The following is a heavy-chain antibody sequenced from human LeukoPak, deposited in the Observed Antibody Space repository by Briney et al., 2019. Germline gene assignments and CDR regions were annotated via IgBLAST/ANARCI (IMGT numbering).Heavy chain of an antibody. Sequence: GGSLRLSCAASGFTFSSYGMNWVRQAPGKGLEWVALIWYDGSNKYYADSVKGRFTISRDNSKNTLYLQMNSLRAEDTAVYYCARDQAPVEMATISPFDYWGQGTLVTVSS. V-gene: IGHV3-33*01. CDR3: ARDQAPVEMATISPFDY. CDR2: IWYDGSNK. CDR1: GFTFSSYG. J-gene: IGHJ4*02. D-gene: IGHD5-24*01.